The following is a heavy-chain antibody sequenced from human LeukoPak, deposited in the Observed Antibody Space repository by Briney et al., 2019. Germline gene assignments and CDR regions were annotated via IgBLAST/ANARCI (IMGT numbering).Heavy chain of an antibody. CDR3: ASGGITIFGVVKGAFDI. CDR2: INPNSGGT. V-gene: IGHV1-2*02. CDR1: GYTFTGYY. D-gene: IGHD3-3*01. Sequence: RASVKVSCKASGYTFTGYYMHWVRQAPGQGLEWMGWINPNSGGTNYAQKFQGRVTMTRDTSISTAYMELSRLRSDDTAVYYCASGGITIFGVVKGAFDIWGQGTMVTVSS. J-gene: IGHJ3*02.